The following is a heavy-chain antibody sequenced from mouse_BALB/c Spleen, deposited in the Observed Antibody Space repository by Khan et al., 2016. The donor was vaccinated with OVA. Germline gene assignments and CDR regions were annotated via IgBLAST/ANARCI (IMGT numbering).Heavy chain of an antibody. D-gene: IGHD2-1*01. V-gene: IGHV1-62-2*01. CDR2: FYPGTGSI. Sequence: VQLLESGAELVKPGASVKLSCKASGYMFTEYIIHWVKQRSGQGLEWIGWFYPGTGSIKNNEKFKDKATLTADKSSSTVYMELSRLTSEDSAVYFCARHGRYGNRFDYWGRGTTLTVSS. J-gene: IGHJ2*01. CDR3: ARHGRYGNRFDY. CDR1: GYMFTEYI.